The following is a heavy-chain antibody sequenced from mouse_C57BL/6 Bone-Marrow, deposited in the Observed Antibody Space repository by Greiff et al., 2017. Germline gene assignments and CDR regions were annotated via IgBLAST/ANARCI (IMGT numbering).Heavy chain of an antibody. D-gene: IGHD2-1*01. V-gene: IGHV1-80*01. CDR3: AAIYYGNWYFDV. J-gene: IGHJ1*03. CDR2: IYPGDGDT. Sequence: VQLQQSGAELVKPGASVKISCKASGYAFSSYWMNWVKQRPGKGLGWIGQIYPGDGDTNYNGKFKGKATLTADKSSSTAYMQLSSLTSEDSAVYFCAAIYYGNWYFDVWGTGTTVTVSS. CDR1: GYAFSSYW.